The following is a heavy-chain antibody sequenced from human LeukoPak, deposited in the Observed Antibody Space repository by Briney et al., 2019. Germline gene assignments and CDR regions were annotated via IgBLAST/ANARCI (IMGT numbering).Heavy chain of an antibody. V-gene: IGHV3-23*01. CDR1: GFTFSSYS. J-gene: IGHJ4*02. CDR3: ATWDYGLYE. Sequence: GGSLRLSCAASGFTFSSYSMNWVRQAPGKGLEWVSAISGSGGSTYYADSVKGRFTISRDNSKNTLYLQMNSLRAEDTAVYYCATWDYGLYEWGQGTLVTVSS. CDR2: ISGSGGST. D-gene: IGHD4-17*01.